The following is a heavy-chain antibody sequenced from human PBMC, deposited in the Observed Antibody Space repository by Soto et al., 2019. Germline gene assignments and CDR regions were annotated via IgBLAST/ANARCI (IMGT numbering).Heavy chain of an antibody. CDR3: ARAGMTTVTTRYFQH. CDR1: GYTFTSYG. J-gene: IGHJ1*01. CDR2: ISAYNGKT. D-gene: IGHD4-17*01. V-gene: IGHV1-18*01. Sequence: QVQLVQSGAEVKKPGASVKVSCKASGYTFTSYGISWVRQAPGQGLEWMGWISAYNGKTNYAQKRQGRVTRTTDTSTSTAYMELRSLRSDDTAVYYCARAGMTTVTTRYFQHWGQGTLVTVSS.